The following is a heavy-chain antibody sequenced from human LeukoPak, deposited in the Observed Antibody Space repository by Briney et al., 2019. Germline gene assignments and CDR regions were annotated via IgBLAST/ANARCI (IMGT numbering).Heavy chain of an antibody. CDR3: ARDKNLCSSTSCYSNWFDP. Sequence: PGGSLRLSCAASGFTFTNHPMHWVRQAPGKGLEWVAVISYDGSNKYYADSVKGRFTISRDNSKNTLYLQMNSLRAEDTAVYYCARDKNLCSSTSCYSNWFDPWGQGTRSPSPQ. CDR2: ISYDGSNK. D-gene: IGHD2-2*01. V-gene: IGHV3-30-3*01. CDR1: GFTFTNHP. J-gene: IGHJ5*02.